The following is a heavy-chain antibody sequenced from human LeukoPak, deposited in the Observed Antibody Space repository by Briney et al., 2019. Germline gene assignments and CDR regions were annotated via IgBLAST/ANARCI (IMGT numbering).Heavy chain of an antibody. Sequence: ASVKVSCKASGYTFTSYDINWVRQATGQGLEWMGWMNPNSGNTGYAQKFQGRVTITRNTPISTAYMELSSLRSEDTAVYYCARGLKWELLRGYYMDVWGKGTTVTVSS. V-gene: IGHV1-8*03. CDR3: ARGLKWELLRGYYMDV. D-gene: IGHD1-26*01. CDR1: GYTFTSYD. J-gene: IGHJ6*03. CDR2: MNPNSGNT.